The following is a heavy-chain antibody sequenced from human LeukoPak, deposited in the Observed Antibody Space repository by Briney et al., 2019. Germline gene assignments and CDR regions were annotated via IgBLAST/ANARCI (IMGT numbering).Heavy chain of an antibody. Sequence: GESLKISRKGSGYSFTSYWIGWVRQMPGKGLEWMGIIYPGDSDTRYSPSFQGQVTISADKSISTAYLQWSSLKASDTAMYYCARSQGGYSYGYNYYYGMDVWGQGTTVTVSS. D-gene: IGHD5-18*01. V-gene: IGHV5-51*01. CDR3: ARSQGGYSYGYNYYYGMDV. CDR1: GYSFTSYW. CDR2: IYPGDSDT. J-gene: IGHJ6*02.